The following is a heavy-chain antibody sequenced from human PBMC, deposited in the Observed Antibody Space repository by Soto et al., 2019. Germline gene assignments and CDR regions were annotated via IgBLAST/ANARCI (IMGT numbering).Heavy chain of an antibody. CDR3: AKDTAYAMDV. Sequence: EVQLVESGGGLVQPGGSLRLSCAASGFDFSNSWIHWVRQGPGKGLVWVSQINSDGSGTTYADSVKGRFTISRDNAKNTVYLQMNSLRAEDTAVYYCAKDTAYAMDVWGQGNTVTVSS. CDR1: GFDFSNSW. J-gene: IGHJ6*02. V-gene: IGHV3-74*01. D-gene: IGHD2-15*01. CDR2: INSDGSGT.